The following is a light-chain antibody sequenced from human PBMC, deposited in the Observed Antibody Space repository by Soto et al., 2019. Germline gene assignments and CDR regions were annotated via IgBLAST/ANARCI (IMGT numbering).Light chain of an antibody. CDR3: QQYYNYST. Sequence: EIVMTQSAATLSVSPGERATLSCRASQSVSSNLAWYQQKPGQAPRLLMYGASTRATGIPARFSGSGSGTEFTLTIGSLQPDDFATYFCQQYYNYSTFGQGTKV. CDR1: QSVSSN. J-gene: IGKJ1*01. V-gene: IGKV3-15*01. CDR2: GAS.